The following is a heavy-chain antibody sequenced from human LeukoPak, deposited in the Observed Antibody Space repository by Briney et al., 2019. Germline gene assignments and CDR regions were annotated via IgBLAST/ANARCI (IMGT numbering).Heavy chain of an antibody. J-gene: IGHJ4*02. D-gene: IGHD6-19*01. CDR3: ASPYSSGWSFDY. CDR1: GGTFSSYA. Sequence: SVKVSCKASGGTFSSYAISWVRQAPGQGLEWMGRIITIFGTANYAQKFQGRVTITTDESTSTAYMELSSLRSEDTAVYYCASPYSSGWSFDYWGQGTLVTVSS. V-gene: IGHV1-69*05. CDR2: IITIFGTA.